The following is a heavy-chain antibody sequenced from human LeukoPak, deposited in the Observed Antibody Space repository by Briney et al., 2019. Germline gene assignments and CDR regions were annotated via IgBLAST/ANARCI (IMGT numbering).Heavy chain of an antibody. CDR3: AREESYDYVWGSYRVFDY. CDR2: INSDGSST. D-gene: IGHD3-16*02. CDR1: GFXFSSYW. V-gene: IGHV3-74*01. J-gene: IGHJ4*02. Sequence: GSLRLSCAASGFXFSSYWMHWVRQAPGKGLVWVSRINSDGSSTSYADSVKGRFTISRDNAKNTLYLQMNSLRAEDTAVYYCAREESYDYVWGSYRVFDYWGQGTLVTVSS.